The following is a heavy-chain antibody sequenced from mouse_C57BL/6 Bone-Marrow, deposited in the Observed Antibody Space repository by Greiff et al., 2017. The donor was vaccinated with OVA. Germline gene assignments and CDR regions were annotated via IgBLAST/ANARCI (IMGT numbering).Heavy chain of an antibody. V-gene: IGHV14-4*01. J-gene: IGHJ4*01. CDR2: IDPENGDT. CDR1: GFNIKDDY. CDR3: TTYYGRDY. Sequence: EVKLVESGAELVRPGASVKLSCTASGFNIKDDYMHWVKQRPEQGLEWIGWIDPENGDTEYASKFQGKATITADTSSNTAYLQLSSLTSEDTAVYYCTTYYGRDYWGQGTSVTVSS.